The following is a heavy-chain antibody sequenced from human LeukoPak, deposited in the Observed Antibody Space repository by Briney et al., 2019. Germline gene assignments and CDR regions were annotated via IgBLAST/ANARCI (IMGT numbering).Heavy chain of an antibody. CDR2: ISSNGGST. J-gene: IGHJ6*03. Sequence: PGGSLRLSCAASGFTFSSDAMHWVRQAPGKGLEYVSAISSNGGSTYYANSVKGRFTISRDNSKNTLYLQMGSLRAEDMAVYYCAREVREFDTNYYYYYYMDVWGKGTTVTVSS. CDR1: GFTFSSDA. V-gene: IGHV3-64*01. CDR3: AREVREFDTNYYYYYYMDV.